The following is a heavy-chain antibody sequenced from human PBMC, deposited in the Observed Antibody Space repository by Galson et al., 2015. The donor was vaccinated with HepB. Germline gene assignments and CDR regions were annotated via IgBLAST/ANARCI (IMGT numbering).Heavy chain of an antibody. V-gene: IGHV7-4-1*02. CDR1: GYTFTNYA. Sequence: SVKVSCKASGYTFTNYAINWVRQAPGQGLEWMGWINTNTGEPTYAQAFTGRFVFSLDTSVTTAHLQISSLKPEDTAVYYCARVTSTHNFGRSRYSFHYYGMDVWGQGTTVTVPS. D-gene: IGHD1-20*01. CDR2: INTNTGEP. CDR3: ARVTSTHNFGRSRYSFHYYGMDV. J-gene: IGHJ6*02.